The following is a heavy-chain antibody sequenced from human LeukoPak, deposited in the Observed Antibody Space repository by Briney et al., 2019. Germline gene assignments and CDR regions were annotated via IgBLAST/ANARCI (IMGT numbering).Heavy chain of an antibody. CDR3: ARDTRGVRLGY. Sequence: GGSLRLSCAASGFTFSSYWMHWVRQAPGKGLVWVSRVNSDGSSTTYADSVKGRFTVSRDNAKNTVFLQMNSLRGEDTAVYYCARDTRGVRLGYWGQGTLVTVPS. D-gene: IGHD2-8*01. V-gene: IGHV3-74*01. CDR1: GFTFSSYW. J-gene: IGHJ4*02. CDR2: VNSDGSST.